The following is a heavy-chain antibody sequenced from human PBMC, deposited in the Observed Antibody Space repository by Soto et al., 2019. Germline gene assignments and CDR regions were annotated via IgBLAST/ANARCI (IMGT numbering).Heavy chain of an antibody. Sequence: QVQLVQSGAEVKKPGSSVKVSCKASGGTFSSYAISWVRQAPGQGLEWMGGIIPIFGTANYAQKFQGRVKITADESTSTAYMELSSLRSEDTAVYYCARLDYGDFRYYFDYWGQGTLVTVSS. CDR3: ARLDYGDFRYYFDY. V-gene: IGHV1-69*01. CDR1: GGTFSSYA. J-gene: IGHJ4*02. D-gene: IGHD4-17*01. CDR2: IIPIFGTA.